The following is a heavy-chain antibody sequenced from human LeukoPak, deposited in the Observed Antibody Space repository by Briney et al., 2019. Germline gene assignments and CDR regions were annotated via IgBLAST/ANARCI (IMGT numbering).Heavy chain of an antibody. V-gene: IGHV3-7*01. D-gene: IGHD3-3*01. Sequence: GGSLRLSCAASGFTFSSYWMSWVRQAPGKGLEWVANIKQDGSEKYYVDSVKGRFTISRDNAKNSLYLQMNSLRAEDTAVYYCARAAVYDFWSGYYEDYFDYWGQGTLVTVSS. CDR3: ARAAVYDFWSGYYEDYFDY. CDR2: IKQDGSEK. CDR1: GFTFSSYW. J-gene: IGHJ4*02.